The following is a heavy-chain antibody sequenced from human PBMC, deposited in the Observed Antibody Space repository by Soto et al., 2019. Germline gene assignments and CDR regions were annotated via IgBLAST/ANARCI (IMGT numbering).Heavy chain of an antibody. CDR1: GFTFSDYY. J-gene: IGHJ6*03. D-gene: IGHD3-10*01. V-gene: IGHV3-11*01. Sequence: GGSLRLSCAASGFTFSDYYMSWIRQAPGKGLEWVSYISSSGSTIYYADSVKGRFTISRDNAKNSLYLQMNSLRAEDTAVYYCARDAASYYYGSGSYYDYYYYMDFWGKGTTVTVSS. CDR2: ISSSGSTI. CDR3: ARDAASYYYGSGSYYDYYYYMDF.